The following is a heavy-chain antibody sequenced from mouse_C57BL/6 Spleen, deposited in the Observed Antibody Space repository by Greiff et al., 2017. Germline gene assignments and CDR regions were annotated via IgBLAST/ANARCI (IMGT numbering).Heavy chain of an antibody. CDR2: IYPGDGDT. D-gene: IGHD1-1*01. Sequence: VQLQQSGPELVKPGASVKISCKASGYAFSSSWMNWVKQRPGKGLEWIGRIYPGDGDTNYNGKFKGKATLTADKSSSTAYMQLSSLKSEDSAVYFCARSGGFYYYGSEAMDYWGQGTSVTVSS. CDR3: ARSGGFYYYGSEAMDY. CDR1: GYAFSSSW. V-gene: IGHV1-82*01. J-gene: IGHJ4*01.